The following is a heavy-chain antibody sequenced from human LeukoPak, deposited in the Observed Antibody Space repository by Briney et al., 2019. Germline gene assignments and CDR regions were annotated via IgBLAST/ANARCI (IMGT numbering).Heavy chain of an antibody. V-gene: IGHV1-69*13. J-gene: IGHJ5*02. Sequence: GASVKVSCKASGGTFSSYAISWVRQAPGQGLEWMGGIIPIFGTANYAQKFQGRVTITADGSTSTAYMELRSLRSDDTTVYYCARRGYYYDSSGYLGGPWGQGTLVTVSS. D-gene: IGHD3-22*01. CDR3: ARRGYYYDSSGYLGGP. CDR2: IIPIFGTA. CDR1: GGTFSSYA.